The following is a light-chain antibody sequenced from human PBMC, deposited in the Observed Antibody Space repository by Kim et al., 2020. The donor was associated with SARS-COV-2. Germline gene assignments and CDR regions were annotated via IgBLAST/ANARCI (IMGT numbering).Light chain of an antibody. Sequence: KLTCTLSSGHRTYAIAWHQQHQEKGPRYLVEVANGGRHTRGDGVPDRFSGSSSGAERYLSISSLQSEDEADYYCQTWDTGDTGMQVFGGGTKVTVL. CDR1: SGHRTYA. CDR3: QTWDTGDTGMQV. J-gene: IGLJ2*01. CDR2: VANGGRH. V-gene: IGLV4-69*01.